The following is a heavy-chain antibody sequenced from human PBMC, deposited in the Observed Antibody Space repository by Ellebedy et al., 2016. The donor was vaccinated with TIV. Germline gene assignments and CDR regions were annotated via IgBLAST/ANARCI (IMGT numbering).Heavy chain of an antibody. CDR2: MSYDGNNK. D-gene: IGHD5-12*01. Sequence: GGSLRLSCSASGFTFSRYSTHWVRQAPGKGLEWVAVMSYDGNNKYYADSVKGRFTISRDNSKNTLYLQMNSLRTEDTAVYYCARDQGGIYGGYVWFGTNWFDPWGQGTLVTVSS. J-gene: IGHJ5*02. V-gene: IGHV3-30*01. CDR1: GFTFSRYS. CDR3: ARDQGGIYGGYVWFGTNWFDP.